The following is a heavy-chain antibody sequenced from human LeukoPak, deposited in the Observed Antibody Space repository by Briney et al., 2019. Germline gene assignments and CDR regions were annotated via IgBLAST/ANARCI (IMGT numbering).Heavy chain of an antibody. Sequence: PSETLSLTCAVSGGSISSYYWSWIRQPPGTGREWIGYIYYSGSTNYNPSLKSRVTISVDTSKNQFSLKLSSVTAADTAVYYCAWSYGNSFDYWGQGTLVTVSS. J-gene: IGHJ4*02. CDR2: IYYSGST. D-gene: IGHD4-11*01. CDR1: GGSISSYY. CDR3: AWSYGNSFDY. V-gene: IGHV4-59*08.